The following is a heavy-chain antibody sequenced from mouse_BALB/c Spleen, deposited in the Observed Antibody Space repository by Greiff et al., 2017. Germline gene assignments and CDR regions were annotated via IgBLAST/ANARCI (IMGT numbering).Heavy chain of an antibody. CDR3: AREGPYYGYAMDY. Sequence: QVQLQQPGAELVKPGASVKMSCKASGYTFTSYNMHWVKQTPGQGLEWIGAIYPGNGDTSYNQKFKGKATLTADKSSSTAYMQLSSLTSEDSAVYYCAREGPYYGYAMDYWGQGTSVTVSS. CDR2: IYPGNGDT. V-gene: IGHV1-12*01. J-gene: IGHJ4*01. D-gene: IGHD1-1*01. CDR1: GYTFTSYN.